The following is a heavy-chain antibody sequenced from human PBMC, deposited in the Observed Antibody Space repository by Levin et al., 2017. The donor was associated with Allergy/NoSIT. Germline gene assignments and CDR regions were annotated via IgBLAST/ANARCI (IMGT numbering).Heavy chain of an antibody. V-gene: IGHV3-21*01. Sequence: LSLTCAASGFSFSDSSMNWVRQAPGKGLEWVSSISGNSYYIYYADSVKGRFTISRDNVENSLYLQMDSLRVEDTAVYFCTRGRVFTYGYDYWGQGTLLTVSS. CDR1: GFSFSDSS. CDR3: TRGRVFTYGYDY. CDR2: ISGNSYYI. D-gene: IGHD5-24*01. J-gene: IGHJ4*02.